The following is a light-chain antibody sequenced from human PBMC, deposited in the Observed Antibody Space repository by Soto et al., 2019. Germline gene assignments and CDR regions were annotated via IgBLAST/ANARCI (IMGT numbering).Light chain of an antibody. J-gene: IGLJ1*01. CDR1: SSNIGNNY. CDR2: ENN. Sequence: QSVLTQPPSVSAAPGQKVTISCSGSSSNIGNNYVSWYQQLPGTAPKLLIYENNKRPSGIPDRFSGSKSGTSATLGITGLQTGDEADYYCGTWDSSLSAIVFGTGTKVPS. V-gene: IGLV1-51*02. CDR3: GTWDSSLSAIV.